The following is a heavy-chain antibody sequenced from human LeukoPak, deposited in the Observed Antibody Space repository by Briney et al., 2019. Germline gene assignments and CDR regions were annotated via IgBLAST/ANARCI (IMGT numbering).Heavy chain of an antibody. D-gene: IGHD4-17*01. J-gene: IGHJ3*02. Sequence: ASVKVSCKASGYTFTGYYMHWVRQAPGQRLEWMGWINPNSGGTNYAQKFQGWVTMTRDTSISTAYMELSRLRSDDTAVYYCARSTVTTSWAFDIWGQGTMVTVSS. CDR3: ARSTVTTSWAFDI. CDR2: INPNSGGT. CDR1: GYTFTGYY. V-gene: IGHV1-2*04.